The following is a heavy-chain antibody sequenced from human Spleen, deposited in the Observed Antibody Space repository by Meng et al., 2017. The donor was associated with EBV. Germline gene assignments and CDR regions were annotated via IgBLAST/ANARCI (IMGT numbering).Heavy chain of an antibody. CDR1: GFTFSDYY. D-gene: IGHD2-15*01. Sequence: QVELVESWGGLVKPGGSLRLSCAASGFTFSDYYMSWIRQAPGKGLEWVSYISSGSSTIYYADSVKGRFTISRDNARNSLYLQMDSLRAEDTAVYYCARGDIVVVAAALGFDFCGQGTLVTVSS. V-gene: IGHV3-11*01. J-gene: IGHJ4*02. CDR2: ISSGSSTI. CDR3: ARGDIVVVAAALGFDF.